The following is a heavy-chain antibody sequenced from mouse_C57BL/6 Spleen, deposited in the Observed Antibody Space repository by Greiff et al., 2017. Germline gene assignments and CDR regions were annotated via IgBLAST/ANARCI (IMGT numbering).Heavy chain of an antibody. J-gene: IGHJ3*01. CDR3: AREGAIVTPSWFAY. D-gene: IGHD2-5*01. CDR1: GYTFTSYW. V-gene: IGHV1-50*01. CDR2: IDPSDSYT. Sequence: QVQLQQSGAELVKPGASVKLSCKASGYTFTSYWMQWVKQRPGQGLEWIGEIDPSDSYTNYNQKFKGKATLTVDTSTSTAYMQLSSLTSEDSAVYYGAREGAIVTPSWFAYWGQGTLVTVSA.